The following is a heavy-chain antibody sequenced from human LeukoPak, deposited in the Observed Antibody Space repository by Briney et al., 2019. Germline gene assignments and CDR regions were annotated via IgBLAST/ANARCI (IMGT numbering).Heavy chain of an antibody. Sequence: GGSLRLSCVASGFTFSTSSMNWVRQAPGKGLEWVSSISSSSSYIYYADSVKGRFTISRDNAENSLYLQMNSLRAEDTAVYYCASGGGWYYVNAFDIWGQGTMVTVSS. V-gene: IGHV3-21*01. CDR1: GFTFSTSS. CDR3: ASGGGWYYVNAFDI. D-gene: IGHD6-19*01. CDR2: ISSSSSYI. J-gene: IGHJ3*02.